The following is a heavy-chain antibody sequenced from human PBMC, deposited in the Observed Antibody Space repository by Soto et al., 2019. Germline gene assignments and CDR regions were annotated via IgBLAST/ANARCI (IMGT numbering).Heavy chain of an antibody. V-gene: IGHV1-46*01. CDR1: GYTLTRNG. J-gene: IGHJ5*02. D-gene: IGHD3-16*01. Sequence: ASGKVCCKAFGYTLTRNGISWVRQAPGQGLEWMGVINPNGGSIRFAQKFQGRVTMTRDTSRSTVYMELRGLTSEDTAVYYCARSSGGVYGIIIEGTSWFAPWGQGTLVTVSS. CDR3: ARSSGGVYGIIIEGTSWFAP. CDR2: INPNGGSI.